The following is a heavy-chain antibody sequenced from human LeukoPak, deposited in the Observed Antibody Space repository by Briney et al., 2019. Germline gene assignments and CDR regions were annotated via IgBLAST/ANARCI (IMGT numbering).Heavy chain of an antibody. Sequence: PSETLSLTCAVYGGSFSGYYWSWIRQPPGKGLEWIGEISHSGSTNYNPSLKSRVTISVDTSKNQFSLKLSSVTAADTAVYYCARARRDVVVVAATRKYYYYMDVWGKGTTVTVSS. CDR2: ISHSGST. D-gene: IGHD2-15*01. CDR3: ARARRDVVVVAATRKYYYYMDV. J-gene: IGHJ6*03. CDR1: GGSFSGYY. V-gene: IGHV4-34*01.